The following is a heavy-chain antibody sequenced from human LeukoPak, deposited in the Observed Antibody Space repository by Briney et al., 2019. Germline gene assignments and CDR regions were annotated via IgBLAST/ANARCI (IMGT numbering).Heavy chain of an antibody. CDR3: ARGPEGYYGSGSSYFDY. CDR2: IYSGGST. D-gene: IGHD3-10*01. Sequence: GGSLRLSCAASGFTFGSYWMHWVRQAPGKGLEWVSVIYSGGSTYYAASVKGRFTIPRDNSKNTLYLQMNSLRAEDTAVYYCARGPEGYYGSGSSYFDYWGQGTLVTVSS. V-gene: IGHV3-66*01. J-gene: IGHJ4*02. CDR1: GFTFGSYW.